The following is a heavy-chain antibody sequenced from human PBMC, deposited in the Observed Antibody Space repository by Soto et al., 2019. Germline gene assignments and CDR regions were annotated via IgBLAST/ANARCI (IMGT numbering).Heavy chain of an antibody. V-gene: IGHV4-31*03. CDR3: ARVQVAGFRGDAGYFDY. CDR1: GASISSGSYY. J-gene: IGHJ4*02. Sequence: SETLSLTCTVSGASISSGSYYWSWIRQHPGKGLEWIGYIDYSGNSYYNPSLKSRVTISVDTSKNQFSLKVNSVNAADTAVYYCARVQVAGFRGDAGYFDYWGQGALVTVSS. CDR2: IDYSGNS. D-gene: IGHD6-19*01.